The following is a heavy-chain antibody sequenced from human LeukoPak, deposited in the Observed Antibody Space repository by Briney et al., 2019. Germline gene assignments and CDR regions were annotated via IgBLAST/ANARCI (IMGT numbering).Heavy chain of an antibody. Sequence: ASVKVSCKASGYTFTSYGISWVRQAPGQGLEWMRWINPNSGATGHAQKFQGRVTMTRDTSISTSYMEVTGLRSDDTAVYFCARDGYCRGSSCPFQHWGQGTMVTVSS. D-gene: IGHD2-2*03. V-gene: IGHV1-2*02. CDR2: INPNSGAT. J-gene: IGHJ1*01. CDR3: ARDGYCRGSSCPFQH. CDR1: GYTFTSYG.